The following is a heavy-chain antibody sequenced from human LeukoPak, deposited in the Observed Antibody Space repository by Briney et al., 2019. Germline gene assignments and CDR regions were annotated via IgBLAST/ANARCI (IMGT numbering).Heavy chain of an antibody. CDR3: AKVNSGSYLDAFDI. CDR1: GFTFDDYV. J-gene: IGHJ3*02. D-gene: IGHD1-26*01. Sequence: GGSLRLSCAASGFTFDDYVMHWVRQAPGKGLEWVSGISWNSGSIGYADSVKGRFTISRDNAKNSLYLQMNSLRAEDTALYYCAKVNSGSYLDAFDIWGQGTMVTVSS. V-gene: IGHV3-9*01. CDR2: ISWNSGSI.